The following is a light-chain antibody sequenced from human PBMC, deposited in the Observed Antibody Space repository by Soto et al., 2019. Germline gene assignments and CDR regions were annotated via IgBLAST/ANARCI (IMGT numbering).Light chain of an antibody. Sequence: IMLTQYPATVSLSRGERATLACRASESIXHHVGWYQQKPAQAPRILXDHASNMATGSPARFSGSGSVTDYTLTISSLDAEYFAVYHFQHRENGSYIFGQGTKVDIK. CDR1: ESIXHH. CDR2: HAS. J-gene: IGKJ2*01. CDR3: QHRENGSYI. V-gene: IGKV3-11*01.